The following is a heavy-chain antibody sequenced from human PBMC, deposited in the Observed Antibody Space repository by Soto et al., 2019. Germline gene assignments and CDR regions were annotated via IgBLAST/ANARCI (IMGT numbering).Heavy chain of an antibody. CDR3: ARGPRNAPMIRGVKGFFGP. D-gene: IGHD3-10*01. CDR2: INHAGDT. Sequence: QVQLHQWGTGLLKPSETLSLTCNVSGASFNDNHWSWIRQSPGKGLDWIGDINHAGDTYYNPSLKSRLVRSVETSKSQFSLRLSSVTAADTAVYYCARGPRNAPMIRGVKGFFGPWGQGTLVTVSS. J-gene: IGHJ5*02. V-gene: IGHV4-34*01. CDR1: GASFNDNH.